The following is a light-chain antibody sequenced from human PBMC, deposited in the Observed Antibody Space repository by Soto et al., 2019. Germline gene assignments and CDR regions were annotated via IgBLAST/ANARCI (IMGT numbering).Light chain of an antibody. J-gene: IGKJ1*01. V-gene: IGKV3-15*01. CDR3: QKYNTWPPET. CDR2: GAS. CDR1: QSVSSY. Sequence: DIVTTQSPAPLSLSPVESATLSCRGSQSVSSYLAWYQQKPGQPPRRPIYGASTRATGIPARSSGSGSGTKSTLTTRSRQSEDFAVYSGQKYNTWPPETFGQGTKVDIK.